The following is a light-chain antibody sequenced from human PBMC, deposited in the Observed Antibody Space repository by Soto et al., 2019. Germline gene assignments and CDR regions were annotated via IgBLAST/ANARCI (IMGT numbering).Light chain of an antibody. CDR1: QSVSSS. V-gene: IGKV3-15*01. Sequence: EIVMTQSPATLSVSPGETATLSCRASQSVSSSLAWYQQKPGQAPRLLISDASTRAAGLPARFSGSGSGTEFTLTISSLQSEDYAVYFCQQSNNWPKTFVQGTKV. CDR2: DAS. CDR3: QQSNNWPKT. J-gene: IGKJ1*01.